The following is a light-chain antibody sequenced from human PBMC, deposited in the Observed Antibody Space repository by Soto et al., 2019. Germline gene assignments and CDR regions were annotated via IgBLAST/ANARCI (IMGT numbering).Light chain of an antibody. CDR1: SSDIGGYNY. CDR2: EVS. V-gene: IGLV2-14*01. J-gene: IGLJ1*01. CDR3: SSYTSSSTLGV. Sequence: QSALTQPASVCGSPGQSITISFTGTSSDIGGYNYVSWYQQYPGNAPKLMISEVSNRPSGISNRFSGFKSANTAFLIISGLQAEDEADYFCSSYTSSSTLGVFGTGTKVTVL.